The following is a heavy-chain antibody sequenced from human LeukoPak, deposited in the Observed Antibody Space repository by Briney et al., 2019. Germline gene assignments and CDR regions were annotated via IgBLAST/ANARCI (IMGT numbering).Heavy chain of an antibody. V-gene: IGHV4-38-2*02. Sequence: SETLSLTCTVSGYSISSGYYWGWIRQPPGKGLEWIGSIYHSGSTYYNPSLKSRVTISVDTSKNQFSLKLSSVTAADTAVYYCARDSTARGFDYWGQGTLVTVSS. CDR3: ARDSTARGFDY. J-gene: IGHJ4*02. CDR1: GYSISSGYY. D-gene: IGHD6-6*01. CDR2: IYHSGST.